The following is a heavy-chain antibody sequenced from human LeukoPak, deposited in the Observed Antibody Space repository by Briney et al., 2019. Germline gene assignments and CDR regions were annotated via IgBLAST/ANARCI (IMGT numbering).Heavy chain of an antibody. V-gene: IGHV1-58*02. CDR3: HMNYCSSTSCYVGGFDSDY. D-gene: IGHD2-2*01. J-gene: IGHJ4*02. Sequence: SVKVSCKASGFTFTSSAMQWVRHARGQRLEWIGWIVVGSGNTNYAQKFQERVTITRDMSTSTAYMELSSLRSEDTAVYYCHMNYCSSTSCYVGGFDSDYWGQGTLVTVSS. CDR2: IVVGSGNT. CDR1: GFTFTSSA.